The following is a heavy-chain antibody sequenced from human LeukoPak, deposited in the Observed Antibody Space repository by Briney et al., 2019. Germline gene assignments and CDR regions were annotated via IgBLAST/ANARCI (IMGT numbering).Heavy chain of an antibody. V-gene: IGHV3-30*18. CDR3: AKGGGYDFWSGSIDY. D-gene: IGHD3-3*01. CDR1: GFTFSSYG. J-gene: IGHJ4*02. Sequence: PGGSLRLSCAASGFTFSSYGMHWVRQAPGKGLEWVAVISYDGSNKYYADSVKGRFTISRDNSKNTLYLQMNSLRAEDTAVYYCAKGGGYDFWSGSIDYWGQGTLVTVSS. CDR2: ISYDGSNK.